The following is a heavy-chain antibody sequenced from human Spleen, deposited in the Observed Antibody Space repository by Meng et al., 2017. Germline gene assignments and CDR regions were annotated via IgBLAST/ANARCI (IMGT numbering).Heavy chain of an antibody. CDR1: GGSIRSIGW. D-gene: IGHD6-19*01. CDR2: IYHGGDT. Sequence: GLLQESGPGLVKPSGTLSLTCVVSGGSIRSIGWWSWVRQPPGKGLEWIGEIYHGGDTNYNPSLKSRVTIAIDKSKNQFSLKLTSVTAADTAVYYCASWIYSCGWQWGQGALVTVSS. V-gene: IGHV4/OR15-8*02. CDR3: ASWIYSCGWQ. J-gene: IGHJ4*02.